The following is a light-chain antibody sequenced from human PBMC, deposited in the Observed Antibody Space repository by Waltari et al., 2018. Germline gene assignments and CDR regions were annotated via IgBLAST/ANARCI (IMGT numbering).Light chain of an antibody. J-gene: IGKJ1*01. V-gene: IGKV3-20*01. Sequence: EIVLTQSPDTLSLSPGERATLSCRASQSVRSKYLAWYQQKPGQAPRLLIYGASSRATGIPDRFSGSASGTDFTLTISRLEPEDYAVYYCQQYDKTPRTFGQGTRVEIK. CDR2: GAS. CDR3: QQYDKTPRT. CDR1: QSVRSKY.